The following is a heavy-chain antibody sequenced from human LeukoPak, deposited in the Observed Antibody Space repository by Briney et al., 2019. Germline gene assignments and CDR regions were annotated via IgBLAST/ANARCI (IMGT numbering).Heavy chain of an antibody. J-gene: IGHJ6*03. V-gene: IGHV4-59*12. CDR2: IYYSGST. CDR1: GGSISSYY. CDR3: ARGNGVNDYNYYYMDV. D-gene: IGHD1-1*01. Sequence: SETLSLTCTVSGGSISSYYWSWIRQPPGKGLEWIGYIYYSGSTNYNPSLKSRVTISVDTSKNQFSLKLSSVTAADTAVYYCARGNGVNDYNYYYMDVWGKGTTVTVSS.